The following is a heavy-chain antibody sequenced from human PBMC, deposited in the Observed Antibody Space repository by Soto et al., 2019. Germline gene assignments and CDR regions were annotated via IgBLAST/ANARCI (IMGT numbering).Heavy chain of an antibody. D-gene: IGHD3-10*01. J-gene: IGHJ6*02. CDR3: ARRITMVRGDKYGMDV. CDR2: IIPYNGTT. CDR1: GYTFTSYG. V-gene: IGHV1-18*01. Sequence: ASVKVSCKASGYTFTSYGISWVRQAPGQGLEWMGGIIPYNGTTNYAQKFQGRVTMTTDASTSTAYMELSSLRSEDTAVYYCARRITMVRGDKYGMDVWGQGTTVTVSS.